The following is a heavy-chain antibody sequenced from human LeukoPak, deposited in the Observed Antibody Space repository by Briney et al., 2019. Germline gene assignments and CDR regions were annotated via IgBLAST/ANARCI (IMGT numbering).Heavy chain of an antibody. CDR2: ISYDGSNK. CDR3: VKGLCSGVSCPLDY. CDR1: GITFSSYA. V-gene: IGHV3-30-3*01. J-gene: IGHJ4*02. Sequence: GGSLRLSCAVSGITFSSYAMYWVRQAPGKGLEWVAVISYDGSNKYYADSVKGRFTISRDYSKNTVYLQLNSLRADDTAVYYCVKGLCSGVSCPLDYWGQGALVTVSS. D-gene: IGHD2-15*01.